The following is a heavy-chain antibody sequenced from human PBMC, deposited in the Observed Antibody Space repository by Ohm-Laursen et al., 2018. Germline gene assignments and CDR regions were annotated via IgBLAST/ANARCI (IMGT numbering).Heavy chain of an antibody. CDR1: GGSISSYY. CDR3: ARGTAYGDYVDY. CDR2: IYYIGTT. Sequence: SDTLSLTCTVSGGSISSYYWSWIRQPPGKGLEWIGYIYYIGTTNYNPSLKSRVTISVDTSKNQFSLKLSSVTAADTAVYYCARGTAYGDYVDYWGQGTLVTVSS. D-gene: IGHD4-17*01. J-gene: IGHJ4*02. V-gene: IGHV4-59*07.